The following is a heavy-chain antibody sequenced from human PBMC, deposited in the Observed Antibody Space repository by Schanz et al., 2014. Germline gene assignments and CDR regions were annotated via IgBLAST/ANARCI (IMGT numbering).Heavy chain of an antibody. V-gene: IGHV3-64*04. CDR2: ITKDGRSA. J-gene: IGHJ4*02. Sequence: VQLVESGGGLVQPGGSLRLSCSASGFAFSNYAMHWVRQAPEKGLEYVSAITKDGRSAYYADSVKGRFTISRDNSKNTLYLQMNSLRAEDTAVYYCAKEKGDCSSTSCSYYFDYWGQGTLVTVSS. CDR1: GFAFSNYA. D-gene: IGHD2-2*01. CDR3: AKEKGDCSSTSCSYYFDY.